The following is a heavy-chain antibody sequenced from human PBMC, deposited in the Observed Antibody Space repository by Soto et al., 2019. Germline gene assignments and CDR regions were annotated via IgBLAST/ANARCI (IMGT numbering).Heavy chain of an antibody. CDR3: ARLRVYDFWSGYYMDV. D-gene: IGHD3-3*01. J-gene: IGHJ6*03. Sequence: SETLSLTCTVSGGSISSYYWSWIRQPPGKGLERIGYIYYSGSTNYNPSLKSRVTISVDTSKNQFSLKLSSVTAADTAVYYCARLRVYDFWSGYYMDVWGKGTTVTVSS. V-gene: IGHV4-59*08. CDR1: GGSISSYY. CDR2: IYYSGST.